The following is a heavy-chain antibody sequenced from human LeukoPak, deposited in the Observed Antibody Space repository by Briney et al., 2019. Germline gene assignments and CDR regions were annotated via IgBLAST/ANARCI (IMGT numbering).Heavy chain of an antibody. D-gene: IGHD3-10*01. CDR1: GYTFTSYG. CDR2: ISAYNGNT. V-gene: IGHV1-18*01. Sequence: GASVKVSCKASGYTFTSYGISWVRQAPGQGLEWMGWISAYNGNTNYAQKLQGRVTMTTYTSTSTAYMELRSLRSDDTAVYYCAKDRIYNDGLWDFDYWGQGTLVTVSS. J-gene: IGHJ4*02. CDR3: AKDRIYNDGLWDFDY.